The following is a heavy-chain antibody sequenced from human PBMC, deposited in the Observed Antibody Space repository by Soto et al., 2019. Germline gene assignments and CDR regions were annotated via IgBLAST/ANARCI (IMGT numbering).Heavy chain of an antibody. CDR2: ISAYNGNT. J-gene: IGHJ6*02. Sequence: QVQLVQSGAEVKKPGASVKVSCKASGYTFTSYGISWVRQAPGQGLEWMGWISAYNGNTNYAQKLQGRVTMTTDTSTSTAYMELRSLRSDDTAVYYCVRDRASGSYYYYYYGMDVWGQGTTVTVSS. CDR1: GYTFTSYG. D-gene: IGHD3-10*01. V-gene: IGHV1-18*01. CDR3: VRDRASGSYYYYYYGMDV.